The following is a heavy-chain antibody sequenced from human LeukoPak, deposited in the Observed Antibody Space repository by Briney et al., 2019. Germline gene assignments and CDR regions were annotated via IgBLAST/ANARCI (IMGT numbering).Heavy chain of an antibody. D-gene: IGHD3-10*01. CDR3: ARGSNNYYGSGSYNNWFDP. CDR1: GYSISSGYY. Sequence: SETLSLTCAVSGYSISSGYYWGWIRQPPGKGLEWIGSLYHSGTTYYNPSLKSRVTILVDTSKNQFSLKLTSVTAADTALYYCARGSNNYYGSGSYNNWFDPWGQGTLVTVSS. V-gene: IGHV4-38-2*01. CDR2: LYHSGTT. J-gene: IGHJ5*02.